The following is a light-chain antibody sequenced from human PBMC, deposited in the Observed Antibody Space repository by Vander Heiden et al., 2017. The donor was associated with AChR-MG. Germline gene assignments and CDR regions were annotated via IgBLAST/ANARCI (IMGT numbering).Light chain of an antibody. CDR2: KDS. J-gene: IGLJ1*01. CDR3: QSADSSGSIV. Sequence: SYELTQPPSASASPGQTARITCSGDALPKQYAYWYQQKPGQAPVLVIYKDSERPSGIPERFSGSSSGTTVTLTISGVQAEDEADYYCQSADSSGSIVFGTGTKVTV. V-gene: IGLV3-25*03. CDR1: ALPKQY.